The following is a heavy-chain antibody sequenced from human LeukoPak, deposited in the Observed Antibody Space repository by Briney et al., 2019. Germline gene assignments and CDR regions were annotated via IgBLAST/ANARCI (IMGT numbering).Heavy chain of an antibody. CDR2: IAYDGSST. J-gene: IGHJ6*02. V-gene: IGHV3-30*04. CDR1: GFTFSNYA. CDR3: ARGASTAAKYGMDV. D-gene: IGHD2-21*02. Sequence: GGSLRLSCAASGFTFSNYAIHCVRQAPGKGLEWVAVIAYDGSSTVYADSVKGRFTISRDNSKNTLYLQMNSLRTEDTAVYYCARGASTAAKYGMDVWGRGTAVTVSS.